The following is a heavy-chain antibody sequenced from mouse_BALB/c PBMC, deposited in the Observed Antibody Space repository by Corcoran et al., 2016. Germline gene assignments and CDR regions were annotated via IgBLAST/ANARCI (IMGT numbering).Heavy chain of an antibody. V-gene: IGHV14-3*02. D-gene: IGHD2-14*01. J-gene: IGHJ4*01. CDR1: GFNIKDTY. CDR3: ARLYYRYDGYAMDY. Sequence: EVQLQQSGAELVKPGASVKLSCTASGFNIKDTYMHWVKQRPEQGLEWNGRIDPANGNTKYDPKFQGKATITADTSSNTAYLQLSSLTSEDTAVYYCARLYYRYDGYAMDYWGQGTSVTVSS. CDR2: IDPANGNT.